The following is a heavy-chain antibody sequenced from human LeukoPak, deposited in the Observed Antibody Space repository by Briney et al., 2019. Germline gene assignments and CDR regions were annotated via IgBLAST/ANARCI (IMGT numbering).Heavy chain of an antibody. V-gene: IGHV3-72*01. J-gene: IGHJ4*02. D-gene: IGHD4-11*01. CDR3: AREEFSNYVPSLDY. Sequence: PGGSLRLSCAASGFRFSYHYMDWFRQAPGKGLQWVGRIRNKANSYTTEYAASVRGRFTISRDDSNNSVYLQMSSLTTEDTAVYYCAREEFSNYVPSLDYWGQGTLVTVSS. CDR2: IRNKANSYTT. CDR1: GFRFSYHY.